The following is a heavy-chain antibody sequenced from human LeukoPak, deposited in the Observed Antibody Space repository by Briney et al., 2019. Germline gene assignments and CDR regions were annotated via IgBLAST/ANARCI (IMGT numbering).Heavy chain of an antibody. Sequence: SETLSLTCTVSGGSISSYYWSWIRQPPGKGLEWIGYIYYSGSTNYNPSLKSRVTISVDTSKNQFSLKLCSVTAADTAVYYCARPAVRDYVWGSYPDWGQGTLVTVSS. J-gene: IGHJ4*02. CDR2: IYYSGST. V-gene: IGHV4-59*08. CDR3: ARPAVRDYVWGSYPD. D-gene: IGHD3-16*02. CDR1: GGSISSYY.